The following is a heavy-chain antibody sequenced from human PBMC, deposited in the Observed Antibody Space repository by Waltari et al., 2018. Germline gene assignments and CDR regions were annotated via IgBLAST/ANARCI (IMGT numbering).Heavy chain of an antibody. CDR2: IYHSGST. Sequence: QVQLQESGPGLVKPSETLSLPCTVSGYSISSGYYWGWTRHPPGKGLEWIGSIYHSGSTYYNPSLKSRVTISVDTSKNQFSLKLSSVTAADTAVYYCARGVGYSSSWYWFDPWGQGTLVTVSS. CDR3: ARGVGYSSSWYWFDP. J-gene: IGHJ5*02. D-gene: IGHD6-13*01. V-gene: IGHV4-38-2*02. CDR1: GYSISSGYY.